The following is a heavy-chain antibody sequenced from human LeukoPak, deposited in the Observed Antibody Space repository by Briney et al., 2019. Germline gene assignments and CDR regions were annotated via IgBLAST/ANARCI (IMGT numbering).Heavy chain of an antibody. CDR3: ARAFHYYYYMDV. CDR1: GFTLSTYW. J-gene: IGHJ6*03. CDR2: IKQDGSEK. Sequence: GGSLRLSCAASGFTLSTYWMTWVRQAPGKGLEWVANIKQDGSEKYYVDSVKGRFTISRDNAKNSLYLQMNSLRAEDTAVYYCARAFHYYYYMDVWGKGTTVTVSS. V-gene: IGHV3-7*01.